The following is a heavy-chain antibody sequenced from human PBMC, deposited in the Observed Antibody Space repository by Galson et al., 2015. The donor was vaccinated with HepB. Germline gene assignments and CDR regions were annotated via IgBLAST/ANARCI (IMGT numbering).Heavy chain of an antibody. CDR3: TTGRHY. CDR2: IKSKTDDETT. J-gene: IGHJ4*02. V-gene: IGHV3-15*01. CDR1: GFTFSNTW. Sequence: SLRLSCAASGFTFSNTWMSWVRQAPGKGLEWVGRIKSKTDDETTDYAAPVKGRFTISRDDSKNTLYLQMNSLNTEDTAVYYCTTGRHYWGQGTLVIVSS.